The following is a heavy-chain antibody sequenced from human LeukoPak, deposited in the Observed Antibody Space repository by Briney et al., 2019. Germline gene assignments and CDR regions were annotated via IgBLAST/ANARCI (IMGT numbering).Heavy chain of an antibody. CDR1: GFTFSRYI. CDR2: ISQDGNNK. Sequence: GRSLRLSCVASGFTFSRYIMYWVRQAPGKGLEWVAAISQDGNNKYYSDSVKGRFTVSRDNSENTLYLQTDSLRTEDTAIFYCARVLILSGWQPFDSWGQGTLVTVSS. V-gene: IGHV3-30*04. J-gene: IGHJ4*02. CDR3: ARVLILSGWQPFDS. D-gene: IGHD6-19*01.